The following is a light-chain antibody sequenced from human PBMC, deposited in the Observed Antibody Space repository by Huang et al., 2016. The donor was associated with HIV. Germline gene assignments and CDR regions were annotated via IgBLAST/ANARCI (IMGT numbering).Light chain of an antibody. CDR1: QSVAKH. V-gene: IGKV3-15*01. J-gene: IGKJ1*01. Sequence: EIVMTQSPATLSVSPGERATLSCRASQSVAKHFAWYQQKPGQATRRLIYGASTRATGIPARFSGSGSGTEFTLTISSLQSEDFAVYYCHHYSNWPPTWTFGQGTKVEIK. CDR3: HHYSNWPPTWT. CDR2: GAS.